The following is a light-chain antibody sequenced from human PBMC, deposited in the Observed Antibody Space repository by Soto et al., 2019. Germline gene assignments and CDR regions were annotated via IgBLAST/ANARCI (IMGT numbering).Light chain of an antibody. J-gene: IGLJ2*01. CDR3: QSYDSSLSVVV. V-gene: IGLV1-40*01. CDR2: GNT. Sequence: QSVLTQQPSVSGAPGQGVTISCTGSSSNIGAGYDVHWYHQLPGTAPNLLIYGNTNRPSGVPDRFSGSKSGTSASLAITGLQAEDEADYYCQSYDSSLSVVVFGGGTKLTVL. CDR1: SSNIGAGYD.